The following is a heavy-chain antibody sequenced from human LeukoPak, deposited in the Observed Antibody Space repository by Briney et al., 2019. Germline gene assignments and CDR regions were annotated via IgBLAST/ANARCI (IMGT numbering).Heavy chain of an antibody. CDR2: IYPGDSDT. V-gene: IGHV5-51*01. D-gene: IGHD3-9*01. CDR1: GYSFTSYW. J-gene: IGHJ4*02. CDR3: ARQRGRVTGYSHVDY. Sequence: GESLKICCKGSGYSFTSYWIGWVRQMPGKGLEWMGIIYPGDSDTRYSPSFQGQVTISADKSISTAYLQWSSLKASDTAMYYCARQRGRVTGYSHVDYWGQGTLVTVSS.